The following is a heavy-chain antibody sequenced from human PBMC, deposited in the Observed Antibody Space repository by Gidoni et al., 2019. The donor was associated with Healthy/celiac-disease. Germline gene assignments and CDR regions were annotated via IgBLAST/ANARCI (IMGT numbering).Heavy chain of an antibody. CDR1: GFTFSSYW. D-gene: IGHD3-22*01. CDR2: IKQDGSEK. CDR3: ARVASSSGYYYEYYFDY. Sequence: EVRLVESGGGLVQPGGSMRLSCAASGFTFSSYWMSWVRQAPGKGLEWVANIKQDGSEKYYVDSVKGRFTISSDNAKNSLYLQMNSLRAEDTAVYYCARVASSSGYYYEYYFDYWGQGTLVTVSS. J-gene: IGHJ4*02. V-gene: IGHV3-7*01.